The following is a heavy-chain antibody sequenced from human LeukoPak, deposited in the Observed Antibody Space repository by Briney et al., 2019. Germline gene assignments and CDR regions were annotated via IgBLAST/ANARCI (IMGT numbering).Heavy chain of an antibody. V-gene: IGHV3-23*01. CDR2: ISGGADNT. J-gene: IGHJ6*03. CDR3: AKAQPPAPIEYYYCYMDV. CDR1: GFTFNSYA. D-gene: IGHD2-2*02. Sequence: GGSLRLSCAASGFTFNSYAMSWVRQAPGKGLEWISPISGGADNTYYADSVKGRFTISRDNSKNTLSLQMNSLRAEDTAVYYCAKAQPPAPIEYYYCYMDVWGKGATVTVSS.